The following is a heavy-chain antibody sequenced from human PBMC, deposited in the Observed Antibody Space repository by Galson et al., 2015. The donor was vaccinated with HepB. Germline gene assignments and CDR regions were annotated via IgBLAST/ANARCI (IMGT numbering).Heavy chain of an antibody. D-gene: IGHD1-26*01. CDR3: ARAQRYSGSYRFDY. CDR2: INAGNGNT. J-gene: IGHJ4*02. CDR1: GYTFTSYA. Sequence: SVKVSCKASGYTFTSYAMHWVRQAPGQRLEWMGWINAGNGNTKYSQKFQGRVTITRDTSASTAYMELSSLRSEDTAVYYCARAQRYSGSYRFDYWGQGTLVTVSS. V-gene: IGHV1-3*01.